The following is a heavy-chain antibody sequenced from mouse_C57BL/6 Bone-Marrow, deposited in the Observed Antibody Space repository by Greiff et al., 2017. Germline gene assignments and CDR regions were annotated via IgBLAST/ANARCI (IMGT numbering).Heavy chain of an antibody. CDR3: TRNYLFDY. CDR1: GFNIKDDS. J-gene: IGHJ2*01. V-gene: IGHV14-4*01. CDR2: IDPENGDT. D-gene: IGHD2-1*01. Sequence: EVQLQQSGAELVRPGASVKLSCTASGFNIKDDSMHWVKQRPEQGLEWIGWIDPENGDTEYASKFQGKATITADTSSNTAYLQLSSLTSEDTPVYYWTRNYLFDYWGQGTTLTVSA.